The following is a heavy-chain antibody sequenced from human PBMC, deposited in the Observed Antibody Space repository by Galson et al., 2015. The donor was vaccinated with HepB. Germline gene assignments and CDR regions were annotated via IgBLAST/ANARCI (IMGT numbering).Heavy chain of an antibody. Sequence: QSGAEVKKPGESLKISCTGFGHSFTSYWIGWVRQMPGKGLEWMGVIYPGDSETTYSPSFQGQVTISADKSISTAYLQWSSLKASDTAMYYCARRQIYGSGLYSMDVWGQGTTVTVSS. J-gene: IGHJ6*02. V-gene: IGHV5-51*01. CDR2: IYPGDSET. CDR3: ARRQIYGSGLYSMDV. CDR1: GHSFTSYW. D-gene: IGHD2-15*01.